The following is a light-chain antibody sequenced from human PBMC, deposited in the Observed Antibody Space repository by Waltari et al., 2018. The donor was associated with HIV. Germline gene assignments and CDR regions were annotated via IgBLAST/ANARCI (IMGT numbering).Light chain of an antibody. V-gene: IGLV1-47*01. J-gene: IGLJ3*02. CDR2: RNN. Sequence: QSILTQPPSTSGTPGQRVTISCSGSGSNIGRNSVSWYQLLLGTAPKLLIYRNNQRPSGAPDRYSGSNSATSATLAIRERRSEGEAYYYCAAWYDRLSGPVFGGGTKLTAL. CDR3: AAWYDRLSGPV. CDR1: GSNIGRNS.